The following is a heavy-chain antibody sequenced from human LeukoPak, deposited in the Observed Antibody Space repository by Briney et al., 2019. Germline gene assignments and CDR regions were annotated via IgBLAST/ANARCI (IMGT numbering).Heavy chain of an antibody. V-gene: IGHV6-1*01. CDR2: TYYRSKWYN. CDR1: GDSVSSNSAA. CDR3: ASGGMGVGATTAFDY. D-gene: IGHD1-26*01. Sequence: SQTLSLTCAISGDSVSSNSAAWNWIRQSPSRGLEWRGRTYYRSKWYNDYAVSVKGRITIDPDTSKNQFSLQLNSVTPEDTAVYYCASGGMGVGATTAFDYWGQGTLVTVSS. J-gene: IGHJ4*02.